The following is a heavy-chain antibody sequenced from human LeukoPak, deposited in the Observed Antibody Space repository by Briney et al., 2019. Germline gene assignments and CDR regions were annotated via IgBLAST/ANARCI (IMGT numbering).Heavy chain of an antibody. V-gene: IGHV3-15*01. CDR1: GFTFSNAW. Sequence: GGSLRLSCAASGFTFSNAWMSWVRQAPRKGLEWVGRIKSKTDGGTTDYAAPVKGRFTISRDDSKTTLYLQMNSLKTEDTAVYYCTTGLKSGKLWFGETYYFDYWGQGTLVTVSS. CDR3: TTGLKSGKLWFGETYYFDY. J-gene: IGHJ4*02. CDR2: IKSKTDGGTT. D-gene: IGHD3-10*01.